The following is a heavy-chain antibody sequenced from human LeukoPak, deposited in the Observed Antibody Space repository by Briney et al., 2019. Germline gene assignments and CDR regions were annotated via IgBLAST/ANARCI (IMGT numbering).Heavy chain of an antibody. V-gene: IGHV3-11*01. CDR3: ARWGGQLAFDI. J-gene: IGHJ3*02. CDR2: ISSSGSTI. CDR1: GFTFKNAW. Sequence: PGGSLRLSCAASGFTFKNAWMNWVRQAPGKGLEWVSYISSSGSTIYYADSVKGRFTISGDDAKNSLYLQMNSLRAEDTAVYYCARWGGQLAFDIWGQGTMVTVSS. D-gene: IGHD6-6*01.